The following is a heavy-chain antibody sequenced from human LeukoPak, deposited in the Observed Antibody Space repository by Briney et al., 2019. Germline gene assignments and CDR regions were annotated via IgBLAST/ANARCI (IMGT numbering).Heavy chain of an antibody. D-gene: IGHD3-16*01. J-gene: IGHJ6*03. Sequence: PGGSLRLSCAASGFTFSSYEMNWVRQAPGRGLEWVSYISSSGSTIYYADSVKGRFTISRDNAKNSLYLQMNSLRAEDTAVYYCARVAQHWGYYYYMDVWGKGTTVTVSS. CDR3: ARVAQHWGYYYYMDV. CDR2: ISSSGSTI. V-gene: IGHV3-48*03. CDR1: GFTFSSYE.